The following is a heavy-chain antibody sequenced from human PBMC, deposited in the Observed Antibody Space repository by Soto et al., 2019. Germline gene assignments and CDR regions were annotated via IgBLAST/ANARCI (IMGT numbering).Heavy chain of an antibody. CDR1: GGSISSSNW. J-gene: IGHJ4*02. D-gene: IGHD6-19*01. V-gene: IGHV4-4*02. CDR3: ASLVAVAGTGVPFFDY. Sequence: QVQLQESGPGLVKPSGTLSLTCAVSGGSISSSNWWSWVRQPPGKGLEWIGEIYHSWSTNYNPSLKSRVTIAVDKCKSHVSLKLSSVTASDTAVYYCASLVAVAGTGVPFFDYWGQGTLVIVSS. CDR2: IYHSWST.